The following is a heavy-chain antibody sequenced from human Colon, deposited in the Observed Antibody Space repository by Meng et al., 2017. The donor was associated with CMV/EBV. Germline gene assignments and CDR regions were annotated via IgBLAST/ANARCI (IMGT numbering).Heavy chain of an antibody. CDR2: INLWKGNI. CDR3: ARDLFSPGGNSCFDY. V-gene: IGHV1-18*01. J-gene: IGHJ4*02. D-gene: IGHD3-16*01. CDR1: YTFNKQG. Sequence: YTFNKQGINWVRQATGQGLEWMGWINLWKGNIEYAQKFQGRITLTTDESTSTVYMELRSLTSDDTAVYYCARDLFSPGGNSCFDYWGQGTVVTVSS.